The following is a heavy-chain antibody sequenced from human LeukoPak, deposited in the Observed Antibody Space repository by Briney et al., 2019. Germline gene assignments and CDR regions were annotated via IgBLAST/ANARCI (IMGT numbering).Heavy chain of an antibody. CDR1: GVSISSYY. D-gene: IGHD2-8*01. Sequence: SETPCLTCTASGVSISSYYWSWIRQAAGKGLEWIGRIYTSGSTNYNPSLKCRASMSVVTSKDQFSLKLSSVPAADTAVYSCARDRIGYCTNVVCYPSSSSSWYWFDPWGKGTLVTVSS. CDR3: ARDRIGYCTNVVCYPSSSSSWYWFDP. V-gene: IGHV4-4*07. J-gene: IGHJ5*02. CDR2: IYTSGST.